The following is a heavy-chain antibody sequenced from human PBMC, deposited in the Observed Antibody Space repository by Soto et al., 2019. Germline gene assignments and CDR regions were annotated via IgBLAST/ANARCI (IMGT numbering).Heavy chain of an antibody. Sequence: SETLSLTCTVSGGSISSRGYYWGWIRQPPGKGLEWIGSIYYSGSTYYNPSLKSRVTISVDTSKSQFSLKLSSVTAADTAVYYCRNYYDSSGYYRFFDYWGQGTLVTVSS. CDR1: GGSISSRGYY. D-gene: IGHD3-22*01. CDR3: RNYYDSSGYYRFFDY. V-gene: IGHV4-39*01. CDR2: IYYSGST. J-gene: IGHJ4*03.